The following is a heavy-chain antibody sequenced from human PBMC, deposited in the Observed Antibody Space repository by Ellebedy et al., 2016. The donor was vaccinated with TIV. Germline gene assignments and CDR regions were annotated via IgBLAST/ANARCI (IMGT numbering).Heavy chain of an antibody. J-gene: IGHJ3*02. V-gene: IGHV4-59*01. CDR3: ARVAAPPGGYERDDAPDI. CDR1: GGSMRNYY. CDR2: IFYSGTT. D-gene: IGHD5-12*01. Sequence: MPSETLSLTCTVYGGSMRNYYWSWIRQPLGEGLEWIGYIFYSGTTDYNPSLKSRASISVDTSKNQFSLKLNSVNTADTAVYFCARVAAPPGGYERDDAPDIWGQGTMVSVSS.